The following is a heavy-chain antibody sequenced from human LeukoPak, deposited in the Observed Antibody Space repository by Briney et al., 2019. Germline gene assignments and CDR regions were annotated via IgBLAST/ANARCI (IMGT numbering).Heavy chain of an antibody. CDR1: GFIVSSNY. V-gene: IGHV3-21*01. CDR2: ISSSSNYM. CDR3: ARPLDSSNNYFDY. Sequence: GGSLRLSCVASGFIVSSNYLNWVRQAPGKGLEWVSFISSSSNYMSYADSVKGRFTISRDNAKNSLYLQMNSLRAEDTAVYYCARPLDSSNNYFDYWGQGTLVTVSA. J-gene: IGHJ4*02. D-gene: IGHD6-13*01.